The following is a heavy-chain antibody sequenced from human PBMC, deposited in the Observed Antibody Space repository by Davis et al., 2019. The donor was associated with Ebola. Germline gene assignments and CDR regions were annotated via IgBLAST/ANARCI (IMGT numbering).Heavy chain of an antibody. V-gene: IGHV1-8*01. CDR1: VYIFISYD. Sequence: ASVHVSCKASVYIFISYDINWVRQATGQGLAWMGWMNTNSGNTGYAKKFQGRVTMTRNTSISTDYMELSSLRSENTAVYYCARGVLRRGYCSSTSCYYYYYYGMDVWGKGTTVTVSS. D-gene: IGHD2-2*01. CDR3: ARGVLRRGYCSSTSCYYYYYYGMDV. J-gene: IGHJ6*04. CDR2: MNTNSGNT.